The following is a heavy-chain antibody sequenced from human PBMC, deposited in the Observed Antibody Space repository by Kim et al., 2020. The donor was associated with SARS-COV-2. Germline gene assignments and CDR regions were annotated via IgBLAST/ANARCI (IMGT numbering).Heavy chain of an antibody. Sequence: SETLSLTCTVSGGSISSSSYYWGWIRQPPGKGLEWIGSIYYSGSTYYNPSLKSRVTISVDTSKDQFSLKLSSVTAADTAVYYCARARPYSTSWYYFDYWGQGTLVTVSS. V-gene: IGHV4-39*01. D-gene: IGHD6-13*01. CDR1: GGSISSSSYY. CDR2: IYYSGST. CDR3: ARARPYSTSWYYFDY. J-gene: IGHJ4*02.